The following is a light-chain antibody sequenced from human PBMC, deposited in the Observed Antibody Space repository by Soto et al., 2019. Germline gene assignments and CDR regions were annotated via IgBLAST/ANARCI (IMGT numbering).Light chain of an antibody. CDR3: AAWDDSMNGRV. J-gene: IGLJ1*01. V-gene: IGLV1-44*01. CDR1: NSNIGSNT. CDR2: YDN. Sequence: QSVLTQPPSASGTPGQRVTISCSGSNSNIGSNTVNWYQQLPGTAPKLLIYYDNLRPSGVPDRISGSKSGTSASLAISGLQYDDEADYYCAAWDDSMNGRVFGTGTTVT.